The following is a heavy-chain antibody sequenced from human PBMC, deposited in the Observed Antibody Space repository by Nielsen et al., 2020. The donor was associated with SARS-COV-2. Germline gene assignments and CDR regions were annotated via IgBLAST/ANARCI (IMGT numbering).Heavy chain of an antibody. V-gene: IGHV3-11*05. CDR2: ISSSSTYT. J-gene: IGHJ5*02. CDR1: GFTFSDYY. Sequence: GGSLRLSCAASGFTFSDYYMSWIRQAPGKGLEWVSNISSSSTYTNYVDSVKGRFTISRDNSKNTLYLQMNSLRAEDTAVYYCAKGTRDSSSWPNNWFDPWGQGTLVTVSS. D-gene: IGHD6-13*01. CDR3: AKGTRDSSSWPNNWFDP.